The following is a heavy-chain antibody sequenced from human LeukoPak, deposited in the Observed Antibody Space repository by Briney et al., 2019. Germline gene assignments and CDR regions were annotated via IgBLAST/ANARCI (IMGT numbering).Heavy chain of an antibody. Sequence: GGSLRLSCAASGFTFSSYWMSWVRQAPGKGLEWVARIKEDGSEKYYVDSVKGRFTISRDNAKNSLYLQMNSLRAEDTDVYYCARNRFRFDYWGQGILVTVSS. CDR2: IKEDGSEK. V-gene: IGHV3-7*05. D-gene: IGHD3-16*02. J-gene: IGHJ4*02. CDR3: ARNRFRFDY. CDR1: GFTFSSYW.